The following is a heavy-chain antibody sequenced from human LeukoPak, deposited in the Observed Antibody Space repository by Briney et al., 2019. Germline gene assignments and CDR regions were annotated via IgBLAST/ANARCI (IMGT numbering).Heavy chain of an antibody. Sequence: RGSLRLSCAASGFTFSSYWMSWVRQAPGKGLEWVANIKQDGSEKYYVDSVKGRFTISRDNAKNSLYLQMNSLRAEDTAVYYCVRGAPRRWFGESLSGAKYYFDYWGQGTLVTVSS. D-gene: IGHD3-10*01. CDR3: VRGAPRRWFGESLSGAKYYFDY. V-gene: IGHV3-7*01. CDR2: IKQDGSEK. CDR1: GFTFSSYW. J-gene: IGHJ4*02.